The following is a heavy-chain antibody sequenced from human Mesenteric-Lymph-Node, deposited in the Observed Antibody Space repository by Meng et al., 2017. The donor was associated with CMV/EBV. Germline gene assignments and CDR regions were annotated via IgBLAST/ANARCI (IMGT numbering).Heavy chain of an antibody. CDR2: IYWNDNR. J-gene: IGHJ6*02. CDR3: ALFIVKGNVYGMDV. V-gene: IGHV2-5*01. CDR1: GFSLTTGGLG. D-gene: IGHD1-26*01. Sequence: GFSLTTGGLGVGWLRQPPGKALEWVGHIYWNDNRRYSPSLNNRLTITKDTFKNQVMLTMTNMDPVDTATYYCALFIVKGNVYGMDVWGHGTMVTVSS.